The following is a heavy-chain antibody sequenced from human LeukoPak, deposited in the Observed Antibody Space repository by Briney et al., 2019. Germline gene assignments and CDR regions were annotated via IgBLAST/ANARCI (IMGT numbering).Heavy chain of an antibody. CDR3: ARGGYGDYVMAY. D-gene: IGHD4-17*01. V-gene: IGHV1-69*13. CDR2: IIPIFGTA. CDR1: GGTFSSYA. J-gene: IGHJ4*02. Sequence: GASVKVSCKASGGTFSSYAISWVRQAPGQGPEWMGGIIPIFGTANYAQKFQGRVTITADESTSTAYVELSSLRSEDTAVYYCARGGYGDYVMAYWGQGTLVTVSS.